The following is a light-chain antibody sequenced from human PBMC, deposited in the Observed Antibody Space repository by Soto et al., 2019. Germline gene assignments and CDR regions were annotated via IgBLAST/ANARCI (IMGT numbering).Light chain of an antibody. V-gene: IGKV1-5*01. CDR1: QSISTW. CDR2: DAS. CDR3: QQYNSYWYT. Sequence: DIQMTQSPSTLSASVGDRDIITCRASQSISTWLAWYQQKPGKAPNLLIYDASTLQSGVPLRFSGSGSGTEFTLTISSLQPDDFATYYCQQYNSYWYTFGQGTRLEIK. J-gene: IGKJ2*01.